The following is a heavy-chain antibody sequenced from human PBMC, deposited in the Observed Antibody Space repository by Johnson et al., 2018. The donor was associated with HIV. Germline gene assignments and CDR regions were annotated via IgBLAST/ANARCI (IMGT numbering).Heavy chain of an antibody. CDR1: GFTFSSYD. D-gene: IGHD2-8*02. Sequence: VQLVESGGGVVRPGGSLRLSCAASGFTFSSYDMHWVRQATGKGLEWVSAIGTAGGPYYPGSVTGRFSISRDNAKNSLYLQMNSLRAEDTALYYCARAIEVVVYAIRGRAFDIWGQGTMVTVSS. V-gene: IGHV3-13*05. CDR2: IGTAGGP. J-gene: IGHJ3*02. CDR3: ARAIEVVVYAIRGRAFDI.